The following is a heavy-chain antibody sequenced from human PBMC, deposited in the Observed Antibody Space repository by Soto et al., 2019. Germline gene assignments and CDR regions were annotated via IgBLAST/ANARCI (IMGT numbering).Heavy chain of an antibody. CDR1: GYSISSGYY. V-gene: IGHV4-38-2*01. D-gene: IGHD6-19*01. Sequence: LSLTCAVSGYSISSGYYWGWIRQPPGKGLEWIGSIYHSGSTYYNPSLKSRVTISVDTSKNQFSLKLSSVTAADTAVYYCARVAGKNYYYGMDVWGQGTTVTVSS. J-gene: IGHJ6*02. CDR2: IYHSGST. CDR3: ARVAGKNYYYGMDV.